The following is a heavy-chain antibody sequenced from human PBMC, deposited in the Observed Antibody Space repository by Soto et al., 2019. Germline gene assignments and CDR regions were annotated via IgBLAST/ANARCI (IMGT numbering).Heavy chain of an antibody. J-gene: IGHJ6*02. CDR2: IIPIFGTA. CDR3: AREAGNFVVVPAAEDYYYYYGMDV. D-gene: IGHD2-2*01. CDR1: GGTFSSYA. Sequence: SVKVYRKASGGTFSSYAISWVRQAPGQGLEWMGGIIPIFGTANYAQKFQGRVTITADESTSTAYMELSSLRSEDTAMYYCAREAGNFVVVPAAEDYYYYYGMDVWGQGTTVTVSS. V-gene: IGHV1-69*13.